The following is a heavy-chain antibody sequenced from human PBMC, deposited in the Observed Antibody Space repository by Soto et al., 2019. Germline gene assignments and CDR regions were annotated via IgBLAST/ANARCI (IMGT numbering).Heavy chain of an antibody. D-gene: IGHD3-3*01. CDR3: ARGPLDFWEHFYY. CDR2: IYASGSS. J-gene: IGHJ4*02. Sequence: QVQLQESGPGLVKPSQTLSLTCTVSGGSVSSGDYYWSWIRQPPGKGLEWIGYIYASGSSYYNPSLKGRVNISLDTSKNQFSLKLSSVTAADTAVYYCARGPLDFWEHFYYWGQGTLVTVSS. V-gene: IGHV4-30-4*01. CDR1: GGSVSSGDYY.